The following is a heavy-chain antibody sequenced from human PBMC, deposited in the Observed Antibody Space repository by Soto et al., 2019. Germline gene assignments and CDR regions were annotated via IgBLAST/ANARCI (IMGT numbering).Heavy chain of an antibody. J-gene: IGHJ4*02. V-gene: IGHV4-39*01. CDR3: ARQPGYSSSWYFDY. CDR2: IYYSGST. CDR1: GGSISSSSYY. D-gene: IGHD6-13*01. Sequence: QLQLQESGPGLVKPSETLSLTCTVSGGSISSSSYYWGWIRQPPGKWLEWIGRIYYSGSTYYNPSLKSRVTISVDTSKNQFSLKLSSVTAADTAVYYCARQPGYSSSWYFDYWGQGTLVPVSS.